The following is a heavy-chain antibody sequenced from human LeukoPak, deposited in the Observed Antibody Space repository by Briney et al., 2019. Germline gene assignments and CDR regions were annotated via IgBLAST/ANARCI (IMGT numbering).Heavy chain of an antibody. Sequence: GGSLRLSCAASGFTFSSYAMSWARQAPGKGLEWVSAISASGGSTYYADSVKGRFTISRDISKNTLYLQMNSLRADDTALYYCTRQWIQLWSPPDFWGQGTLVTVSS. D-gene: IGHD5-18*01. V-gene: IGHV3-23*01. CDR3: TRQWIQLWSPPDF. J-gene: IGHJ4*02. CDR1: GFTFSSYA. CDR2: ISASGGST.